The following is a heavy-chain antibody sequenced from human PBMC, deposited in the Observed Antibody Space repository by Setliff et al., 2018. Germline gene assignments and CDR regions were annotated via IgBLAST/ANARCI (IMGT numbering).Heavy chain of an antibody. CDR1: GYTFTSYD. Sequence: ASVKVSCKASGYTFTSYDINCVRQATGQGLEWMGWMNPNSGNTGYAQKFQGRVTMTRNTSISTAYMELSSLRSEDTAVYYCARDVPFWSGYYTGYYYYYGMDVWGQGTTVTVSS. CDR3: ARDVPFWSGYYTGYYYYYGMDV. J-gene: IGHJ6*02. CDR2: MNPNSGNT. D-gene: IGHD3-3*01. V-gene: IGHV1-8*02.